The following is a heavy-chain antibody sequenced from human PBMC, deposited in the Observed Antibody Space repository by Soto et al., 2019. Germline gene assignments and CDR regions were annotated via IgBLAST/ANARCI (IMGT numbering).Heavy chain of an antibody. Sequence: QVQRVESGGGVVQPGRSLRLSCAASGFTFSSYGMHWVRQAPGKGLEWVAVISYDGSNKYYADSVKGRFTISRDNSKNTLYLQMNSLRAEDTAVYYCARNQLERRSGYDYWGQGTLVTVSS. CDR3: ARNQLERRSGYDY. V-gene: IGHV3-30*03. CDR2: ISYDGSNK. D-gene: IGHD1-1*01. CDR1: GFTFSSYG. J-gene: IGHJ4*02.